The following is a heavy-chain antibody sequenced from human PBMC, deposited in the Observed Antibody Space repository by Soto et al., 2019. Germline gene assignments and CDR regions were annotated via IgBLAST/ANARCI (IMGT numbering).Heavy chain of an antibody. V-gene: IGHV4-59*01. Sequence: SETLSLTCTVSGGSISSYYWSWIRQPPGKGLEWIGYIYYSGSTNYNPSLKSRVTISVDTSKNQFSLKLSSVTAADTAVYYCARLKYSSGWNWFDPWGQGTLVTVYS. D-gene: IGHD6-19*01. CDR3: ARLKYSSGWNWFDP. CDR2: IYYSGST. CDR1: GGSISSYY. J-gene: IGHJ5*02.